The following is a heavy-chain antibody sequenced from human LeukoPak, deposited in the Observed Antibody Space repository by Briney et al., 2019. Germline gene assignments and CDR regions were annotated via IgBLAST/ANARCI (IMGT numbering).Heavy chain of an antibody. V-gene: IGHV3-48*03. CDR1: GFTFSSYE. CDR2: ISSSGSTI. D-gene: IGHD1-26*01. CDR3: ARSSGSYPPRAFDI. J-gene: IGHJ3*02. Sequence: GGSLRLSCAASGFTFSSYEMNWVRQAPGKGLEWVSYISSSGSTIYYADSVKGRFTISRDNSKNTLYLQMNSLRAEDTAVYYCARSSGSYPPRAFDIWGQGTMVTVSS.